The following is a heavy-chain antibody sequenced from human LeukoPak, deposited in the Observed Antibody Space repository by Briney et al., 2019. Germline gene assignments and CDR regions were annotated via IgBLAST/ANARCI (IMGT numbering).Heavy chain of an antibody. CDR2: INPNSGGT. Sequence: ASVKVSCKASGYTFTGYYMHWVRQAPGQGLEWMGWINPNSGGTNYAQKFQGRVTMTRDTSISRAYMELSRLRSDDTAVYYCAREAYYYESSGCYYYFDYWGQGILVTVSS. CDR3: AREAYYYESSGCYYYFDY. D-gene: IGHD3-22*01. V-gene: IGHV1-2*02. CDR1: GYTFTGYY. J-gene: IGHJ4*02.